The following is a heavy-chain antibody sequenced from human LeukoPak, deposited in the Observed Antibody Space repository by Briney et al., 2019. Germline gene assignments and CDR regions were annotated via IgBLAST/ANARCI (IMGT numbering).Heavy chain of an antibody. CDR1: GFTFSTYA. Sequence: HPGGSLRLSCAASGFTFSTYAMNWVRQAPGKGLEWVSAISPIGSRTYYADSVKGRFTISRDNSKNTLYLQMNSLRAGDTAIYYCAKASTVLKPIDSWGQATLVTVSS. V-gene: IGHV3-23*01. J-gene: IGHJ4*02. CDR3: AKASTVLKPIDS. CDR2: ISPIGSRT. D-gene: IGHD1-14*01.